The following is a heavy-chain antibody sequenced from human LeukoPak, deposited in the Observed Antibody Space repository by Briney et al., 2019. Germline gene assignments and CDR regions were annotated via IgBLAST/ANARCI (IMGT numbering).Heavy chain of an antibody. CDR1: GFTFSSYA. J-gene: IGHJ1*01. CDR3: AKGRVGTNGVLEH. Sequence: GSLRLSCAASGFTFSSYAMSWVRQAPGKGLEWVSAISGSGTSTYYADSVKGRFTISRDNSKNTLYLQINSLRADDTAVYYCAKGRVGTNGVLEHWGQGTLVTVSS. D-gene: IGHD1-26*01. CDR2: ISGSGTST. V-gene: IGHV3-23*01.